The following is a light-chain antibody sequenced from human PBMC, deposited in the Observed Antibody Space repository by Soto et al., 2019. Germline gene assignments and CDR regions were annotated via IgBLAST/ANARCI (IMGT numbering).Light chain of an antibody. V-gene: IGKV2-28*01. CDR3: MQALQTRLT. CDR2: LGS. J-gene: IGKJ4*01. CDR1: QSLLHSNGYNY. Sequence: EMVMNQYTLSLPVTPGEPASISCRSSQSLLHSNGYNYLDWYLQKPGQSPQLLIYLGSNRASGVPDRFSGSGSGTDFTLKISRVEAEDVGVYYCMQALQTRLTFGGRSMV.